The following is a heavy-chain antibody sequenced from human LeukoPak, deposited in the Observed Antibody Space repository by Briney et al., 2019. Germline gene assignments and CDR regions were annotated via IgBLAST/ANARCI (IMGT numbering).Heavy chain of an antibody. Sequence: GGSLRLSCAASGFTFSSYAMSWVRQAPGKGLEWVSAISGSGGSTYYADSVKGRFTISRDNSKNTLYLQMNSLRAEDTAVYYCAKVQSLWFGELTYYFDYWGQGTLVTVSS. D-gene: IGHD3-10*01. CDR3: AKVQSLWFGELTYYFDY. CDR1: GFTFSSYA. CDR2: ISGSGGST. J-gene: IGHJ4*02. V-gene: IGHV3-23*01.